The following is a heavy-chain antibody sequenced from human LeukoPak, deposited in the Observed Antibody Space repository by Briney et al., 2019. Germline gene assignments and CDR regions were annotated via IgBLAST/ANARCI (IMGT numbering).Heavy chain of an antibody. CDR1: GFIVSSYS. D-gene: IGHD3-22*01. Sequence: PGGSLRLSCAASGFIVSSYSMHWVRQAPGKGLEWVAVISYDGSNKYYADSVKGRFTISRDNSKNTLYLQMNSLRAEDTAVYYCAKDRYDSSGLYWGQGTLVTVSS. V-gene: IGHV3-30*04. CDR2: ISYDGSNK. J-gene: IGHJ4*02. CDR3: AKDRYDSSGLY.